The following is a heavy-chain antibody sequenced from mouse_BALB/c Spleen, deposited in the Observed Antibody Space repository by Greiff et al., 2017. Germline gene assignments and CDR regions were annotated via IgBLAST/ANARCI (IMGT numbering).Heavy chain of an antibody. CDR3: TRRGRYDGRAMDY. D-gene: IGHD2-14*01. CDR2: IDPETGGT. Sequence: QVQLQQSGAELVRPGASVTLSCKASGYTFTDYEMHWVKQTPVHGLEWIGAIDPETGGTAYNQKFKGKATLTADKSSSTAYMELRSLTSEDSAVYYCTRRGRYDGRAMDYWGQGTSVTVSS. CDR1: GYTFTDYE. V-gene: IGHV1-15*01. J-gene: IGHJ4*01.